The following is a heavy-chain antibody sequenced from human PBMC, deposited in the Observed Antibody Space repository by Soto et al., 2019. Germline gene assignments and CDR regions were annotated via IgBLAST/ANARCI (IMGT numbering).Heavy chain of an antibody. D-gene: IGHD1-26*01. Sequence: QLQLQESGPGLVKPSETLSLTCTVSGGSISSRSYYWGWIRQPPGKGLEWIGSLYNSGSTSHNPSLKSRVAISVDTSKNQFSLKLTSVTAADTAVYYCARHNGNYYEVPLHFDSWGQGTLVTVSS. J-gene: IGHJ5*01. CDR2: LYNSGST. CDR3: ARHNGNYYEVPLHFDS. CDR1: GGSISSRSYY. V-gene: IGHV4-39*01.